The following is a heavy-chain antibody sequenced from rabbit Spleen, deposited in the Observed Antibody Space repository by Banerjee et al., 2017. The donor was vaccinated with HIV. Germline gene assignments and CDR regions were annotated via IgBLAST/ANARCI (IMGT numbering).Heavy chain of an antibody. D-gene: IGHD4-1*01. CDR2: IDPLFGST. J-gene: IGHJ4*01. CDR1: GFDFSNYG. CDR3: ARDLAGVIGWNFNL. Sequence: QEQLMESGGGLVQPGGSLKLSCKASGFDFSNYGVSWVRQPPGKGLEWIGYIDPLFGSTYYASWVNGRFTISSHNAQNTLYLQLNSLTAADTATYFCARDLAGVIGWNFNLWGPGTLVTV. V-gene: IGHV1S47*01.